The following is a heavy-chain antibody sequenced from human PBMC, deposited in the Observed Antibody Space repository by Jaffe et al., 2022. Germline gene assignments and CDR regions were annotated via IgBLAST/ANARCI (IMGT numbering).Heavy chain of an antibody. D-gene: IGHD5-12*01. Sequence: EVQLVESGGGLVQPGRSLRLSCTASGFTFGDYAMSWFRQAPGKGLEWVGFIRSKAYGGTTEYAASVKGRFTISRDDSKSIAYLQMNSLKTEDTAVYYCTRGEGGYGVFADYWGQGTLVTVSS. CDR2: IRSKAYGGTT. CDR1: GFTFGDYA. CDR3: TRGEGGYGVFADY. V-gene: IGHV3-49*03. J-gene: IGHJ4*02.